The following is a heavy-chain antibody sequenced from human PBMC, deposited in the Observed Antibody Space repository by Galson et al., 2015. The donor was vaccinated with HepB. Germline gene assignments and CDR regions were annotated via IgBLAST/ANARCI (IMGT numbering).Heavy chain of an antibody. J-gene: IGHJ4*02. CDR1: GGSISSSSYY. Sequence: SETLSLTCTVSGGSISSSSYYWGWIRQPPGKGLVWIGSIYYSGSTYYNPSLKSRVTISVDTSKNQFSLKLSSVTAADTAVYYCEQFGTHYWGQGTLVTVSS. D-gene: IGHD3-10*01. V-gene: IGHV4-39*01. CDR2: IYYSGST. CDR3: EQFGTHY.